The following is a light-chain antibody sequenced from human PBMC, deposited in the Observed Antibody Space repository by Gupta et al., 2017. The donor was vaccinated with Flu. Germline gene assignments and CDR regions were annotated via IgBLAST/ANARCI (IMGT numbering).Light chain of an antibody. J-gene: IGKJ1*01. Sequence: PSTLSASVGDRVTITCRASQSINNWLAWYQQKPGKAPKLLIYKASNLESGVPSRFSGSGSGTEFTLTISSLQPDDFASYYCQQYNSYSRTFGQGTKVEI. CDR1: QSINNW. V-gene: IGKV1-5*03. CDR2: KAS. CDR3: QQYNSYSRT.